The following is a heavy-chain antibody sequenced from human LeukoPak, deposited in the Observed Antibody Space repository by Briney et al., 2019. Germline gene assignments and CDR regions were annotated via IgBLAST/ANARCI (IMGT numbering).Heavy chain of an antibody. V-gene: IGHV1-69*04. CDR2: IIPILGIA. CDR3: ARGGRMIVDAFDI. CDR1: GGTFSSYA. Sequence: EASVKVSCKASGGTFSSYAISWVRQGPGQGLEWMGRIIPILGIANYAQKFQGRVTITADKSTSTAYMELSSLRSEDTAVYYCARGGRMIVDAFDIWGQGTIVTVSS. J-gene: IGHJ3*02. D-gene: IGHD3-22*01.